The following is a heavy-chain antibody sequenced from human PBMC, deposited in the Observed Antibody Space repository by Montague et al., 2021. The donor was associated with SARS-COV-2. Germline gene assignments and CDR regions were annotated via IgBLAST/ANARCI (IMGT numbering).Heavy chain of an antibody. D-gene: IGHD2/OR15-2a*01. CDR1: GFTFSSYG. CDR2: IWYDGSNK. J-gene: IGHJ3*01. V-gene: IGHV3-33*01. Sequence: SLRLSCAASGFTFSSYGMRWVRQAPGKGLEWVAVIWYDGSNKYYADSVKGRFTISRDNSKNTLYLQMNSLRAEDTAVYYCARGIESLGFDVWGRGALVTVSP. CDR3: ARGIESLGFDV.